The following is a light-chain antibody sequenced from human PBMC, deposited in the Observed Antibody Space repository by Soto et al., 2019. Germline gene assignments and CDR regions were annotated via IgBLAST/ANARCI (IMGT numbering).Light chain of an antibody. V-gene: IGLV2-23*01. Sequence: QSALTQPASVSGSPGQSITISCTGTSSDVGSYNLVSWYQQHPGKAPKLMIYEGSKRPSGVSNRFSGSKSGNTASLTISGLQAEDEADYYCCSYAGNSTSYVFGTGTKVTVL. CDR1: SSDVGSYNL. CDR3: CSYAGNSTSYV. J-gene: IGLJ1*01. CDR2: EGS.